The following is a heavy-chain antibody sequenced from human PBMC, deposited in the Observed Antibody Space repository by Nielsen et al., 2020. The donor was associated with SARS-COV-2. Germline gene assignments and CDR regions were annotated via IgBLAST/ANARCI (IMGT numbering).Heavy chain of an antibody. CDR2: IDWDDDK. Sequence: WIRQPPGKALEWLALIDWDDDKYYSTSLKTRLTISKDTSKNQVVLTMTNMDPVDTATYYCARIAGTSGLGDAFDIWGQGTMVTVSS. CDR3: ARIAGTSGLGDAFDI. V-gene: IGHV2-70*01. J-gene: IGHJ3*02. D-gene: IGHD1-1*01.